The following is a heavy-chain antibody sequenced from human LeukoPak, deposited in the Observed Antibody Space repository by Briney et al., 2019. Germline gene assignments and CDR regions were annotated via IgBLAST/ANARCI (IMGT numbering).Heavy chain of an antibody. CDR2: INQDGGEK. CDR1: GFTFSSYW. J-gene: IGHJ4*02. Sequence: AGGSLRLSCAASGFTFSSYWMSWVRQAPGKGLEWVANINQDGGEKFYVDSVKGRFTISRDNSRDSVYLQMNSLRDDDTSIYYCARDASALHWGRGTLVTVSS. D-gene: IGHD6-19*01. V-gene: IGHV3-7*01. CDR3: ARDASALH.